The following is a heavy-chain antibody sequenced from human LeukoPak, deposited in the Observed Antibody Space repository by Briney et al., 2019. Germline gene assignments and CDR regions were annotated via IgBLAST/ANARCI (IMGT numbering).Heavy chain of an antibody. CDR2: INAGSGNT. CDR1: GYIFTNNA. Sequence: ASVKVSCNASGYIFTNNAMHWVRQAPGQRLEWMGWINAGSGNTKYSQNFQGRVTITRDTSASIAYMELSSLRSEDTAVYYCARDRDLNYFDSWGQGTLVTVSS. CDR3: ARDRDLNYFDS. V-gene: IGHV1-3*01. J-gene: IGHJ4*02.